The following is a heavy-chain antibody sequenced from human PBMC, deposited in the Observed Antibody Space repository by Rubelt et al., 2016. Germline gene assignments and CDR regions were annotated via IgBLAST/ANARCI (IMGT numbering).Heavy chain of an antibody. Sequence: EVQLLESGGGLVKPGGSLRLSCAASGFSFTTYSMIWVRQGPGKGLEYVSSITDDSSNIFYADSVKGRLTTSRDNAKSSLYLQMNSLGAEDTAVYHCARLINGYLDFWGQGTLVTVSS. J-gene: IGHJ4*02. D-gene: IGHD4-17*01. V-gene: IGHV3-21*06. CDR1: GFSFTTYS. CDR3: ARLINGYLDF. CDR2: ITDDSSNI.